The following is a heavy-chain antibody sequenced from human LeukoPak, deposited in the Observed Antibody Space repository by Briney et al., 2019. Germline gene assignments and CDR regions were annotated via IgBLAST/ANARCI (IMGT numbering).Heavy chain of an antibody. CDR3: ARLPAHYGSGSCYNVGWFDP. CDR1: GGSISSSSYY. CDR2: IYYSGST. V-gene: IGHV4-39*01. J-gene: IGHJ5*02. D-gene: IGHD3-10*01. Sequence: SETLSLTCTVSGGSISSSSYYWGWIRQPPGKGLEWIGSIYYSGSTYYNPSLKSRVTISVDTSKNQFSLKLSSVTAAGTAVYYCARLPAHYGSGSCYNVGWFDPWGQGTLVTVSS.